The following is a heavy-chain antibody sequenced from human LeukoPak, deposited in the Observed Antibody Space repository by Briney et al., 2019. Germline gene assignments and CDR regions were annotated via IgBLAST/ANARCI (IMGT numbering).Heavy chain of an antibody. CDR2: IYSGGST. D-gene: IGHD5-24*01. CDR1: GFAVSSNY. J-gene: IGHJ4*02. V-gene: IGHV3-53*05. CDR3: ARDRVRDGYNLDY. Sequence: GESLRLSCAASGFAVSSNYMSWVRQAPGKGLEWVSVIYSGGSTYYADSVKGRFTISRDNSKNTLYLQMNSLRAEDTAVYYCARDRVRDGYNLDYWGQGTLVTVSS.